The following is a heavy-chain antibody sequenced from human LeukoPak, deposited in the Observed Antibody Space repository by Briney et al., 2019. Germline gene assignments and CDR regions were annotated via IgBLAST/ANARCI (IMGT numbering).Heavy chain of an antibody. CDR1: GFTLGSYA. CDR3: AKGVRLWFAFFFDY. V-gene: IGHV3-23*01. J-gene: IGHJ4*02. D-gene: IGHD3-10*01. Sequence: PGESLRLSCAGSGFTLGSYAMSSVRQAPGKGLEWVSAISGNGYNTYYADSVKGRFTISSESSGNTLYLQMHNLRAEDTAVYYCAKGVRLWFAFFFDYWGQGTLVTVSS. CDR2: ISGNGYNT.